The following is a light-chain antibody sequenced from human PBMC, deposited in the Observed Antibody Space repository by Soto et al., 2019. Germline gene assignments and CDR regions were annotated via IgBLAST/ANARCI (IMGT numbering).Light chain of an antibody. CDR1: SSNIGSNT. CDR3: AAWDDSLNGHVV. Sequence: QSALTQPPSASGTPGQRVTISCSGSSSNIGSNTVNWYQLLPGTAPKLLIYSNTQRPSGVPDRFSGSKSGTSASLAISGLQSEDEAEYYCAAWDDSLNGHVVFGGGTKLTVL. J-gene: IGLJ2*01. CDR2: SNT. V-gene: IGLV1-44*01.